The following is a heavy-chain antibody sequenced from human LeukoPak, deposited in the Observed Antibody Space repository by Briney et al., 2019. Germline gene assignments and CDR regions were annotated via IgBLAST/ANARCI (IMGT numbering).Heavy chain of an antibody. Sequence: SETLCLTCTVSGDSISSGDYYWGWIRQPPGKGLEWIGSIYYSGSTYYNPSLKSRVTICVDTSKNQFSLKLSSVTAADTAVYYCARNKYYYGSGNYGVPNWFDPWGQGTLVTVSS. CDR1: GDSISSGDYY. CDR3: ARNKYYYGSGNYGVPNWFDP. CDR2: IYYSGST. D-gene: IGHD3-10*01. J-gene: IGHJ5*02. V-gene: IGHV4-39*01.